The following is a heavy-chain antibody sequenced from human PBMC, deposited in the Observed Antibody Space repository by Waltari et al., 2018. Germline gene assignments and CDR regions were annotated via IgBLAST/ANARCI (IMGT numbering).Heavy chain of an antibody. CDR1: GYTFTGYE. D-gene: IGHD3-22*01. CDR2: SNPKNGDT. CDR3: LRDSSGSHCDY. J-gene: IGHJ4*02. V-gene: IGHV1-2*06. Sequence: LVQSGAEVKKPGASVKVSCKASGYTFTGYEIMWVRQAPGQGLAWMGRSNPKNGDTHYAQNSQGRVALTTDTSTNTAFMELQRLRSDDTAVYYCLRDSSGSHCDYWGQGTLVTVSS.